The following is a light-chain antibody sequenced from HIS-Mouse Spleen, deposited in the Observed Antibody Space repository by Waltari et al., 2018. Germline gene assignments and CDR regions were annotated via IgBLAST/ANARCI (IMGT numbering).Light chain of an antibody. Sequence: QSALTQPASVSGSPGQSIPISCTGTSSDVGRYNLVPWYQQHPGKAPKLTIYEGSKRPSGVSNRFSGSKSGNTASLTISGLQAEDEADYYCCSYAGSRTWVFGGGTKLTVL. CDR3: CSYAGSRTWV. V-gene: IGLV2-23*01. CDR2: EGS. J-gene: IGLJ3*02. CDR1: SSDVGRYNL.